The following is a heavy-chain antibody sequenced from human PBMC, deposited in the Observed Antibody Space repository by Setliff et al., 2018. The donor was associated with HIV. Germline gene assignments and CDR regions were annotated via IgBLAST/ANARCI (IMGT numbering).Heavy chain of an antibody. CDR1: RGSIRSSSYY. CDR3: VRQTHPPPSAMYFDL. Sequence: SETLSLTCTVSRGSIRSSSYYWGWIRRPPGQGLEWIGSMYYSGTAYYTASLKSRVTISVDTSKNQFSLRLTSVTAADTAVYYCVRQTHPPPSAMYFDLWGRGALVTVSS. V-gene: IGHV4-39*01. CDR2: MYYSGTA. J-gene: IGHJ2*01.